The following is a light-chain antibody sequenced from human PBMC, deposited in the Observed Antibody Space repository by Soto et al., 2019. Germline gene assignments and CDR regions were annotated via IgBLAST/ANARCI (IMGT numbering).Light chain of an antibody. CDR3: QQYGSSGT. J-gene: IGKJ1*01. Sequence: EILLTQSPATLSLSPGERATLSCRASQSVSNYLAWYQQKPGQAPRLLIYGASNGATGIPDRFSGSGSGTDFTLTISRLEPEDFAVYYCQQYGSSGTFGQGTKVDIK. V-gene: IGKV3-20*01. CDR2: GAS. CDR1: QSVSNY.